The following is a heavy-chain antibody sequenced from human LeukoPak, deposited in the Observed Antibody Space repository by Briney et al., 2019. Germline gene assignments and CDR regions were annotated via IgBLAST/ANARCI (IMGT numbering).Heavy chain of an antibody. V-gene: IGHV3-43*02. CDR3: AKDNYDFWSPRYHYYYMDV. D-gene: IGHD3-3*01. Sequence: GGSLRLSCAASGFTFDDYAMHWVRQAPGKGLEWVSLISGDGGSTYYADSVKGRFTISRDNSKNSLYLQMNSLRTEDTALYYCAKDNYDFWSPRYHYYYMDVWGKGTTVTVSS. CDR1: GFTFDDYA. J-gene: IGHJ6*03. CDR2: ISGDGGST.